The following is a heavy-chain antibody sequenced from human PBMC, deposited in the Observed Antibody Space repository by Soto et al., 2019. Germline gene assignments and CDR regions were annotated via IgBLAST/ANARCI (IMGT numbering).Heavy chain of an antibody. CDR2: IYYSGST. D-gene: IGHD6-6*01. Sequence: SETLSLTCTVSGGSISSYYWSWIRQPPGKGLEWIGYIYYSGSTNYNPSLKSRVTISVDTSKNPFSLKLSSVTAADTAVYYCASGDRGIAARTFDYWGQGNLVTVSS. CDR1: GGSISSYY. V-gene: IGHV4-59*01. CDR3: ASGDRGIAARTFDY. J-gene: IGHJ4*02.